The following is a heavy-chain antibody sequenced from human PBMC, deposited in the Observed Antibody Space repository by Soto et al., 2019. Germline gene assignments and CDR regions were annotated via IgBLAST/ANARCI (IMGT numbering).Heavy chain of an antibody. D-gene: IGHD2-2*01. CDR1: GYTFTQYY. Sequence: ASVKVSCKASGYTFTQYYMHWVRQAPGQGLEWMGIINPSGGSTLYAQKFQGRVTMTRDTSTSTVYMELSSLRSEDTALYYCARDSVVVPAAHYYFDFWGQGTLVTVS. V-gene: IGHV1-46*01. CDR3: ARDSVVVPAAHYYFDF. J-gene: IGHJ4*02. CDR2: INPSGGST.